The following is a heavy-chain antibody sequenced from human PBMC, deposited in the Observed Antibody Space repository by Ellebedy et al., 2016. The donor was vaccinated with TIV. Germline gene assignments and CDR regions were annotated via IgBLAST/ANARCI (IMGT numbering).Heavy chain of an antibody. Sequence: ASVKVSCKASGYTFTGYYMHWVRQAPGQGLEWMGIINPSGGSTTYAQKFQGRVTMTRDRSTGTVYMELSSLRSEDTAVYYCARSYGDPDYWGQGTLVTVSS. CDR2: INPSGGST. CDR3: ARSYGDPDY. V-gene: IGHV1-46*01. J-gene: IGHJ4*02. D-gene: IGHD4-17*01. CDR1: GYTFTGYY.